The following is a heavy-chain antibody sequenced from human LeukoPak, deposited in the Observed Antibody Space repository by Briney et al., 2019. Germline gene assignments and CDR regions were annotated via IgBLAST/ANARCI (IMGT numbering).Heavy chain of an antibody. J-gene: IGHJ4*02. D-gene: IGHD6-6*01. V-gene: IGHV1-2*02. CDR1: GYTFTGYY. CDR2: INPNSGGT. CDR3: ARDETHIAARSFDY. Sequence: ASVKVSCKASGYTFTGYYMHWVRQAPGQGLEWMVWINPNSGGTNYAQKFQGRVTMTRDTSISTAYMELSRLRSDDTAVYYCARDETHIAARSFDYWGQGTLVTVSS.